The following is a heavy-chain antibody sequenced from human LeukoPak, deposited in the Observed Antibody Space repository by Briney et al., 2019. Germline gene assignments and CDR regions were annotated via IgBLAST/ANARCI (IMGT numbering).Heavy chain of an antibody. J-gene: IGHJ4*02. Sequence: PSETLSLTCAVSGGSISSGGYSWSWIRQPPGKGLEWIGYIYHSGSTCYNPSLKSRVTISVDRSKNQFSLKLSSVTAADTAVYYCARGGIGDQFDYWGQGTLVTVSS. V-gene: IGHV4-30-2*01. CDR3: ARGGIGDQFDY. D-gene: IGHD2-15*01. CDR2: IYHSGST. CDR1: GGSISSGGYS.